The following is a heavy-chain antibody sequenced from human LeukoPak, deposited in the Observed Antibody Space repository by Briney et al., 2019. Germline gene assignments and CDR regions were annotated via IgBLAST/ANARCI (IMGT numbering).Heavy chain of an antibody. J-gene: IGHJ4*02. Sequence: SETLSLTCAVSGGSISSSNWWSWVRQPPGKGLEWIGEIYHSGSTNYNPSLKSRVTISVDKSKNQFSLNLSSVTAADTAVYYCARGRGSSWYYFDYWGQGTLVTVSS. V-gene: IGHV4-4*02. CDR1: GGSISSSNW. D-gene: IGHD6-13*01. CDR3: ARGRGSSWYYFDY. CDR2: IYHSGST.